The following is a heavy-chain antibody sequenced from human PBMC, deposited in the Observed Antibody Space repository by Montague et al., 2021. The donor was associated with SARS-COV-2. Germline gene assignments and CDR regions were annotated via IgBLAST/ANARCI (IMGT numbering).Heavy chain of an antibody. J-gene: IGHJ4*02. V-gene: IGHV2-70*11. CDR2: IDWDDDK. D-gene: IGHD6-13*01. CDR1: GFSLSASGMC. Sequence: PALVTPTQTLTLTCTFSGFSLSASGMCVSWIRQPLGKALEWLARIDWDDDKYYSTSLKTRLTISKDTSKNQVVLTMTNMDPVDTATYYCAREIAAAGPALDYWGQGTLVTVSS. CDR3: AREIAAAGPALDY.